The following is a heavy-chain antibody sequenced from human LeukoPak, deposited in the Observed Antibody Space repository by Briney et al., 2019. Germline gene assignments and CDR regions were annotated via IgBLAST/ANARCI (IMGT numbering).Heavy chain of an antibody. CDR1: GFTFSSYG. CDR2: ISYDGSNK. D-gene: IGHD3-10*01. Sequence: TGGSLRLSCAASGFTFSSYGMHWVRQAPGKGLEWVAVISYDGSNKYYADPVKGRFTISRDNSKNTLYLQMSSLRAEDTAVYYCAKDRDYYGSGSFDYWGQGTLVTVSS. J-gene: IGHJ4*02. CDR3: AKDRDYYGSGSFDY. V-gene: IGHV3-30*18.